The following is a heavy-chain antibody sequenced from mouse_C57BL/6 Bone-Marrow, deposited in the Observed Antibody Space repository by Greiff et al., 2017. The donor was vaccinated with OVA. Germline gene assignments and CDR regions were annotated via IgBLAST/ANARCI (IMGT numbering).Heavy chain of an antibody. CDR1: GYTFTDYY. Sequence: EVQLQQSGPELVKPGASVKISCKASGYTFTDYYMNWVKQSHGKSLEWIGDINPNNGGTSYNQKFKGKATLTVDKSSSTAYMELRSLTSEDSAVYYCASNSLYGYDGAWFAYWGQGTLVTVSA. CDR3: ASNSLYGYDGAWFAY. J-gene: IGHJ3*01. V-gene: IGHV1-26*01. D-gene: IGHD2-2*01. CDR2: INPNNGGT.